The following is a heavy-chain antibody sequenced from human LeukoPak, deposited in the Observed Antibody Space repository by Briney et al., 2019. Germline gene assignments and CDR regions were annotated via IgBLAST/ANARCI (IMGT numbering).Heavy chain of an antibody. J-gene: IGHJ4*02. V-gene: IGHV3-30*02. CDR3: AKEHLRNGDYFDY. CDR1: GFTFSSYG. D-gene: IGHD1-1*01. Sequence: GGSLRLSCAASGFTFSSYGMHWVRQAPGKGLEWVAFIRYDGSNKYYADSVKGRFTISRDNSKNTLYLQMNSLRAEDTAVYYCAKEHLRNGDYFDYWGQGTLVIVSS. CDR2: IRYDGSNK.